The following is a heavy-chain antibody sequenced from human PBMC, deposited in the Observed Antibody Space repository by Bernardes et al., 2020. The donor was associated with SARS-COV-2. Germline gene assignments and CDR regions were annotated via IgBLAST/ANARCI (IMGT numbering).Heavy chain of an antibody. J-gene: IGHJ3*02. CDR3: AREGGPYTSGSDGFDI. Sequence: GGSLRLSCAASGFTFRTYGLNWVRQAPGRGLEWVSVMYSGGGTYLADSVKGRFIMSRDYSNNMVYLQMNSLRAEDTAMYYCAREGGPYTSGSDGFDIWGQGTMVTVSS. D-gene: IGHD3-22*01. CDR2: MYSGGGT. CDR1: GFTFRTYG. V-gene: IGHV3-53*01.